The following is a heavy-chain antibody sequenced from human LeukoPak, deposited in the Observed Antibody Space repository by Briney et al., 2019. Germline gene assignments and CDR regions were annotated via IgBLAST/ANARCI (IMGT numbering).Heavy chain of an antibody. CDR3: ARAMIVVVPYFDY. CDR2: INPNSGGT. J-gene: IGHJ4*02. V-gene: IGHV1-2*02. Sequence: GASVKVSCKASGYTFTSYGISWVRQAPGQGLEWMGWINPNSGGTNYAQKFQGRVTMTRDTSISTAYMELSRLRSDDTAVYYCARAMIVVVPYFDYWGQGTLVTVSS. CDR1: GYTFTSYG. D-gene: IGHD3-22*01.